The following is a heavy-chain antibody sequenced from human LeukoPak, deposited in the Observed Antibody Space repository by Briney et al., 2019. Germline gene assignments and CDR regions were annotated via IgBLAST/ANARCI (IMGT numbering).Heavy chain of an antibody. J-gene: IGHJ6*02. CDR1: GFTFDDYT. CDR2: ISWDGGST. CDR3: AKDLESNYGMDV. Sequence: SLRLSCAASGFTFDDYTMHWVRQAPGKGLEWVSLISWDGGSTYYADSVKGRFTISRDNSKNSLYLQMNSLRTEDTALYYCAKDLESNYGMDVWGQGTTVTVSS. V-gene: IGHV3-43*01. D-gene: IGHD3-3*01.